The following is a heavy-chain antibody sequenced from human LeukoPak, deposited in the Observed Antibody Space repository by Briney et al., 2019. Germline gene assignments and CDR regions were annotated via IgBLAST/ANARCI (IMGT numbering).Heavy chain of an antibody. CDR2: MSYSGSST. Sequence: QPGGSLRLSCAASGFTFSSYAMNWVRQAPGKGLEWVSAMSYSGSSTYYADSVKGRFTISRDNSKNTLYLQMNSLRAEDTAVYYCAKDRGSSFSGFLEYWGQGTLVTVSS. J-gene: IGHJ4*02. CDR1: GFTFSSYA. D-gene: IGHD6-6*01. CDR3: AKDRGSSFSGFLEY. V-gene: IGHV3-23*01.